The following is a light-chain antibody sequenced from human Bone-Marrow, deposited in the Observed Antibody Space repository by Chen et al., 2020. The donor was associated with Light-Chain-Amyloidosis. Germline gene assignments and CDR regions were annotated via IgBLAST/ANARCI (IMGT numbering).Light chain of an antibody. CDR1: DLPTKY. V-gene: IGLV3-25*03. Sequence: SYELTQPPSVSVSPGQTARITCSGDDLPTKYAYWYQQKPGQAPVLVIHRDTERPSGISERFSGSSSGPTATLTISGVHAEDDADYHCQSADSSGTYEVIFGGGTKLTVL. CDR3: QSADSSGTYEVI. CDR2: RDT. J-gene: IGLJ2*01.